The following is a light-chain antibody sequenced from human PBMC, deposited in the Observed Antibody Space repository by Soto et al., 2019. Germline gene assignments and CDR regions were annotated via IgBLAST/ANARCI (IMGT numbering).Light chain of an antibody. V-gene: IGKV1-33*01. J-gene: IGKJ1*01. CDR1: QDINNF. Sequence: DIQMTQSPSSLSASVGDSVTISCQASQDINNFLNWYQQKPGKPPQLLIYDASTLEKGVPSRFSGAGSGADFSVTISNLQHEDSATYYCQQYEDLPLTFGQGTKVEIK. CDR3: QQYEDLPLT. CDR2: DAS.